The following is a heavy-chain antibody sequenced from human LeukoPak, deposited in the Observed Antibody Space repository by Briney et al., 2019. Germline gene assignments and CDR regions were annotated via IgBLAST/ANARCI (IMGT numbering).Heavy chain of an antibody. CDR3: ARDHSAGDY. V-gene: IGHV3-53*01. D-gene: IGHD6-13*01. CDR1: GFTVSSNY. J-gene: IGHJ4*02. CDR2: IYSGGST. Sequence: GGSLRLSCAASGFTVSSNYMSWVRQAPGKGLEWVSAIYSGGSTYCADSVKGRFTISRDNAKNSLYLQMNSLRAEDTAVYYCARDHSAGDYWGQGTLVTVSS.